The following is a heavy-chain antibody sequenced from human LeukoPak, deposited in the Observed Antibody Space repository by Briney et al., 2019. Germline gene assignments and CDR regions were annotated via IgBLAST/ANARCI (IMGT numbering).Heavy chain of an antibody. CDR3: GRGRVAAIGY. CDR1: GGSFSGYY. CDR2: INHSGSA. Sequence: SETLSLTCAVYGGSFSGYYWSWIRQPPGKGLEWIGEINHSGSANYNPSLKSRVTISVDTSKNQFSLKLSSVTAADTAVYYCGRGRVAAIGYWGQGTLVTVSS. J-gene: IGHJ4*02. V-gene: IGHV4-34*01. D-gene: IGHD2-15*01.